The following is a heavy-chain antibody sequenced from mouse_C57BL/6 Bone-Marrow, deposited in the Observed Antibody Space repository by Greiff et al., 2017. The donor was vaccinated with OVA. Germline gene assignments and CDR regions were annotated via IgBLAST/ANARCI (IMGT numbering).Heavy chain of an antibody. D-gene: IGHD1-1*01. Sequence: VQLQQSGPELVKPGASVKISCKASGYTFTDYYMNWVKQSHGKSLEWIGDINPNNGGTSYNQKFKGKATLTVDKSSSTAYMELRSLTSEDSAVYYCARGHHYGSSLYAMDYWGQGTSVTVSS. CDR1: GYTFTDYY. J-gene: IGHJ4*01. V-gene: IGHV1-26*01. CDR2: INPNNGGT. CDR3: ARGHHYGSSLYAMDY.